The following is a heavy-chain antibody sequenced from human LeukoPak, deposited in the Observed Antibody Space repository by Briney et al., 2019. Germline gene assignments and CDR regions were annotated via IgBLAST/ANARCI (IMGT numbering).Heavy chain of an antibody. CDR1: GFTFSSYW. CDR2: IKEDGSEK. Sequence: GGSLRLSCAASGFTFSSYWMSWVRQAPGKGLEWVANIKEDGSEKYYVDSVEGRFTISRDNAKNSVYLQMNSLRAEDTAVYYCARGRFNYDSTGYSSFYYWGQGTLVTVSS. V-gene: IGHV3-7*01. J-gene: IGHJ4*02. D-gene: IGHD3-22*01. CDR3: ARGRFNYDSTGYSSFYY.